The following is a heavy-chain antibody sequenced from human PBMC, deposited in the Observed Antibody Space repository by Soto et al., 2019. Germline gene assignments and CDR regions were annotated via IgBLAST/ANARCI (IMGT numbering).Heavy chain of an antibody. CDR1: GGSVSSGGYY. V-gene: IGHV4-31*03. J-gene: IGHJ5*02. D-gene: IGHD6-13*01. CDR2: IHYSGST. Sequence: KTSETLSLTCNVSGGSVSSGGYYWSWIRQHPGKGLEWIGYIHYSGSTYYNPSLKSRVTMSIDTSKNLFSLNLSSVTAADTAVYYCARAGGAGSGHDWFDPWGQGTLVTVSS. CDR3: ARAGGAGSGHDWFDP.